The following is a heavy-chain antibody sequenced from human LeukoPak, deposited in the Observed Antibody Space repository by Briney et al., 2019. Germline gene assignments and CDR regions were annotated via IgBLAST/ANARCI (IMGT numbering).Heavy chain of an antibody. J-gene: IGHJ5*02. D-gene: IGHD4-17*01. CDR3: AREGPSTVTEYNWFDP. CDR2: ISSSSSYI. V-gene: IGHV3-21*01. CDR1: GFTFSSYS. Sequence: GGSLRLSCAASGFTFSSYSMNWVRQAPGEGLEWVSSISSSSSYIYYADSVKGRFTISRDNAKNSLYLQMNSLRAEDTAVYYCAREGPSTVTEYNWFDPWGQGTLVTVSS.